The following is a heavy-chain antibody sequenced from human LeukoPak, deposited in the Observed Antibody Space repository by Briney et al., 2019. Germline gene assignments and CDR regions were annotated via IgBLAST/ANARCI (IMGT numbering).Heavy chain of an antibody. CDR1: GFTFSTYN. J-gene: IGHJ4*02. V-gene: IGHV3-48*04. D-gene: IGHD6-13*01. Sequence: PGGSLRLSCAASGFTFSTYNMNWVRQAPGKGLEWISYISSSSDNIKYADSVKGRFTISRDNAKNSLYLQMNSLRAEDTALYYCARKSSSWTTLDYWGQGTLVTVSS. CDR3: ARKSSSWTTLDY. CDR2: ISSSSDNI.